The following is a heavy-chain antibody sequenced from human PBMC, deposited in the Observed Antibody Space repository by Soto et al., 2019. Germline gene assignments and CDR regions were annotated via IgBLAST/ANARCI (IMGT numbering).Heavy chain of an antibody. CDR3: AREGGIVGATAADY. D-gene: IGHD1-26*01. V-gene: IGHV4-31*03. CDR1: GGSISSGGYY. Sequence: QVQLQESGPGLVKPSQTLSLTCTVSGGSISSGGYYWSWIRQHPGKGLEWIGYIYYSGSTYYNPALKSRVTMSVDTSKNQFSLKLSSVTAADTAVYYCAREGGIVGATAADYWGQGTLVTVSS. J-gene: IGHJ4*02. CDR2: IYYSGST.